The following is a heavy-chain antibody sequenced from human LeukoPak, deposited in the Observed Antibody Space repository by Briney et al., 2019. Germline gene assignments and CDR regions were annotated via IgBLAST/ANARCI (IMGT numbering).Heavy chain of an antibody. D-gene: IGHD3-22*01. J-gene: IGHJ5*02. CDR3: ARDSYDSSGYYLGWFDP. CDR1: GFTFSDHY. Sequence: GGFLRLSCAASGFTFSDHYMDWVRQAPGKGLEWVAVISYDGSNKYYADSVKGRFTISRDNSKNTLYLQMNSLRAEDTAVYYCARDSYDSSGYYLGWFDPWGQGTLVTVSS. V-gene: IGHV3-30-3*01. CDR2: ISYDGSNK.